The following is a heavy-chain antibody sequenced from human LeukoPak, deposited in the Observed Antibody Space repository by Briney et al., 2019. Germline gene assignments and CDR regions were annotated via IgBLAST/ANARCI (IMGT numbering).Heavy chain of an antibody. J-gene: IGHJ4*02. CDR2: MSGDATST. D-gene: IGHD6-13*01. CDR3: AKRTSGSSWYSSDY. Sequence: PGGSLRLSCAASGFTFSSFAMNWVRQAPGKGLECVSTMSGDATSTYYADSVKGRFTISRENSKNTLYLQMNSLRAEDTAVYYCAKRTSGSSWYSSDYWGQGTLVTVSS. CDR1: GFTFSSFA. V-gene: IGHV3-23*01.